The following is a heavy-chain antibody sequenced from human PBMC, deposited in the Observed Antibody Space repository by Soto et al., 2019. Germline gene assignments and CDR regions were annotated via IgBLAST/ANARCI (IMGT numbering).Heavy chain of an antibody. CDR1: GGCFTSKKW. J-gene: IGHJ4*02. CDR3: ATRDPGTSVDY. CDR2: IYRTGST. V-gene: IGHV4-4*02. D-gene: IGHD1-7*01. Sequence: XATLSLTCAVSGGCFTSKKWWTWFRQPPGQGLEWIGEIYRTGSTNYNPSLKSRVTISLDKSENQFSLKVTSLTAADPAVYYCATRDPGTSVDYCGQGTLVTVSS.